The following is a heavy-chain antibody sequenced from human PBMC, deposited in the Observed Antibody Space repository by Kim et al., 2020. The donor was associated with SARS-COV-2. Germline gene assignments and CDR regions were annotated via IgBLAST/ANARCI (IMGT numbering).Heavy chain of an antibody. V-gene: IGHV3-33*01. J-gene: IGHJ5*02. CDR2: IWYDGSNK. Sequence: GGSLRLSCAASGFTFSSYGMHWVRQAPGKGLEWVAVIWYDGSNKYYADSVKGRFTISRDNSKNTLYLQMNSLRAEDTAVYYCARETLPEYCSSTSCYIREFFGRPRGWFDPWGQGTLVTVSS. D-gene: IGHD2-2*02. CDR1: GFTFSSYG. CDR3: ARETLPEYCSSTSCYIREFFGRPRGWFDP.